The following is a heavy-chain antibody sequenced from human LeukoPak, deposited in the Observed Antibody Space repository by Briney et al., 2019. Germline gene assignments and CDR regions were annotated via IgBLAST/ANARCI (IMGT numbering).Heavy chain of an antibody. CDR3: ARDLCGGDCFSHFDY. D-gene: IGHD2-21*02. Sequence: GGSLRLSCAASGFPFSSYAMSWVRQAPGRGLEWVSGISGSGASTYYADSVKGRFTISRDSSKNTLYLQMNSLRAEDTAVYYCARDLCGGDCFSHFDYWGQGTLVTVSS. V-gene: IGHV3-23*01. J-gene: IGHJ4*02. CDR1: GFPFSSYA. CDR2: ISGSGAST.